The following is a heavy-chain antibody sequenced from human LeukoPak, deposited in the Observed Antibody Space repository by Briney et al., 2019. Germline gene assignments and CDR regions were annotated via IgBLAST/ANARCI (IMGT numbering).Heavy chain of an antibody. D-gene: IGHD2-15*01. Sequence: ASVKVSCKASGGTFSSYAISWVRQAPGQGLEWMGWINPNSGGTIYAQKFQGRVTMTRDTSISTAYMELSRLRSDDTAVFYCARADCSGGDCYSGYWGQGTLVTISS. V-gene: IGHV1-2*02. CDR1: GGTFSSYA. J-gene: IGHJ4*02. CDR2: INPNSGGT. CDR3: ARADCSGGDCYSGY.